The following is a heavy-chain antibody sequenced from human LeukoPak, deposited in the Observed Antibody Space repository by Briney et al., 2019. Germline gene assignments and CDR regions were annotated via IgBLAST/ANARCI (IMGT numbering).Heavy chain of an antibody. J-gene: IGHJ4*02. V-gene: IGHV1-18*01. CDR1: GYTFTSYG. Sequence: ASVKVSCKASGYTFTSYGISWVRQAPGQGLEWMGWISAYNGNTNYAQKLQGRVTMTTDTSTSAAYMELRSLKSDDTAVYYCARMYSGSYDVDYWGQGTLVTVSS. CDR2: ISAYNGNT. D-gene: IGHD1-26*01. CDR3: ARMYSGSYDVDY.